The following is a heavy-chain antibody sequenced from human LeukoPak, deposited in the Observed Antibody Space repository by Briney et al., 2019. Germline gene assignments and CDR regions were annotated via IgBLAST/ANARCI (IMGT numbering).Heavy chain of an antibody. CDR1: GGSFSGYY. D-gene: IGHD2-21*02. Sequence: PSETLSLTCAVYGGSFSGYYWSWIRQPPGKGLEWIGEINHSGSINYNPALKSRVTISVDTSKNQVSLKLNSVAAAGTAVYFCSRGHSSVVTAIPYYFDYWGRGTLVAVSS. CDR2: INHSGSI. CDR3: SRGHSSVVTAIPYYFDY. J-gene: IGHJ4*02. V-gene: IGHV4-34*01.